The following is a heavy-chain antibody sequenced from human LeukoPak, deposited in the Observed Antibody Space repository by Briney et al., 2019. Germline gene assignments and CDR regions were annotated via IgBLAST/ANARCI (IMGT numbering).Heavy chain of an antibody. D-gene: IGHD6-13*01. Sequence: GGSLRLSCATSGSTFSRYAMGWVRQAPGKGLEWLSSISGSGTSTEYADSVKGRFTISRDNSKNTLYMQMNSLRAEDTAIYYCAKDLGSSWSGVDYWGQGTLVTVSS. CDR3: AKDLGSSWSGVDY. V-gene: IGHV3-23*01. J-gene: IGHJ4*02. CDR2: ISGSGTST. CDR1: GSTFSRYA.